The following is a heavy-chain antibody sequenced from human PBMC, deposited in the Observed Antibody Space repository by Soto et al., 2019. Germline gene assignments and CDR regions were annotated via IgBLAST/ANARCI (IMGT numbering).Heavy chain of an antibody. J-gene: IGHJ5*02. Sequence: GGSLRLSCAVSGFTLSDYYMDWVRQAPGKGLEWVGRSRNKDNGHTTEYAASVRGRFTISRDYSKNSLFLQMNSLKTEETAMYFCTPSPDIIIATGNWFDPWGQGALVTVSS. CDR3: TPSPDIIIATGNWFDP. D-gene: IGHD1-20*01. CDR2: SRNKDNGHTT. CDR1: GFTLSDYY. V-gene: IGHV3-72*01.